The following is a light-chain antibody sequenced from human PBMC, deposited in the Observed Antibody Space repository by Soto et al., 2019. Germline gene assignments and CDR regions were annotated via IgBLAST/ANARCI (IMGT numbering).Light chain of an antibody. Sequence: DIQMTQSPSTLSASVGDRVTITCRASQSITVSLAWYQQKPGKAPNLLIYHASNLESGVPSRFSGSGSGTEFTLTISGLQPDDFARSYCLQYHLYCTFGQGT. J-gene: IGKJ1*01. CDR3: LQYHLYCT. CDR1: QSITVS. CDR2: HAS. V-gene: IGKV1-5*01.